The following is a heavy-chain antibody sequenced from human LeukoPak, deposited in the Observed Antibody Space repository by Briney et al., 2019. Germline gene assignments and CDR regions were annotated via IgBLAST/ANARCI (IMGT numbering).Heavy chain of an antibody. CDR1: GFTFSSYG. J-gene: IGHJ4*02. CDR2: IRYDGSNK. CDR3: AKDGSGYGSGSYHDY. Sequence: GGSLRLSCAASGFTFSSYGMHWVRQAPGKGLEWVAFIRYDGSNKYYADSVKGRFTISRDNSKNTLYLQMNSLRAEDTAVYYCAKDGSGYGSGSYHDYWGQGTLVTVSS. V-gene: IGHV3-30*02. D-gene: IGHD3-10*01.